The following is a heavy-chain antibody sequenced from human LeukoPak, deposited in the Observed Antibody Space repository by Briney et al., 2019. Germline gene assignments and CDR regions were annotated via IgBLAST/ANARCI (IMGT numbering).Heavy chain of an antibody. Sequence: SETLSLTCAVYGGSFSGYYWSWIRQPPGKGLEWIGEINHSGSTNYNPSLKSRVTISVDTSRNQFSLKLNSVTAADTAVYYCARAPADSYGAFDYWGQGTLVTVSS. CDR2: INHSGST. D-gene: IGHD5-18*01. V-gene: IGHV4-34*01. CDR3: ARAPADSYGAFDY. J-gene: IGHJ4*02. CDR1: GGSFSGYY.